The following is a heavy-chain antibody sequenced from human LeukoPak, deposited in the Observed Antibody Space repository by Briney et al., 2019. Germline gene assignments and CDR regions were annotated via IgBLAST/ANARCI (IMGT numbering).Heavy chain of an antibody. CDR1: GSTFSSYG. Sequence: GGSLRLSCAASGSTFSSYGMHWVRQAPGKGLEWVAVLSYDGSNKYYADSVKGRFTISRDNSKNTLYLQMNSLRAEDTAVYYCAKGGYDSYYYYGMDVWGKGTTVTVSS. J-gene: IGHJ6*04. CDR2: LSYDGSNK. D-gene: IGHD5-12*01. CDR3: AKGGYDSYYYYGMDV. V-gene: IGHV3-30*18.